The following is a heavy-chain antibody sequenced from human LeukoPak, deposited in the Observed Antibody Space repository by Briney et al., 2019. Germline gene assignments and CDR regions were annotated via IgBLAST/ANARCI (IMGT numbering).Heavy chain of an antibody. CDR1: GFTFSSYW. CDR3: ARTHRLSSGYYRGGAHDY. J-gene: IGHJ4*02. Sequence: PRGSLRLSCAASGFTFSSYWMSWVRQAPGKGLEWVANIKQDGSEKYYVDSVKGRFTISRDNAKNSLYLQMNSLRAEDTAVYYCARTHRLSSGYYRGGAHDYWGQGTLVTVSS. D-gene: IGHD3-22*01. CDR2: IKQDGSEK. V-gene: IGHV3-7*01.